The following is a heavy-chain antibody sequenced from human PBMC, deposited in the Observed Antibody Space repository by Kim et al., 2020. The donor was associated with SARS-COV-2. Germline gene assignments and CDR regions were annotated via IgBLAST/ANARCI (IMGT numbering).Heavy chain of an antibody. V-gene: IGHV4-39*01. D-gene: IGHD3-22*01. CDR2: IYYSGST. Sequence: SETLSLTCTVSGGSISSSSYYWGWIRQPPGKGLEWIGSIYYSGSTYYNPSLKSRVTISEDTSKNQFSLKLSSVTAADPAVYYWARVVVLTPDFDHWGQGTLVTVSS. CDR3: ARVVVLTPDFDH. CDR1: GGSISSSSYY. J-gene: IGHJ4*02.